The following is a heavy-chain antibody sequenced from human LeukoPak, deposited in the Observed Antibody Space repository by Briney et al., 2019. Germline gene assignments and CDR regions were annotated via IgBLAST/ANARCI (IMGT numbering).Heavy chain of an antibody. J-gene: IGHJ4*02. CDR1: GYTFTSYY. D-gene: IGHD3-22*01. V-gene: IGHV1-46*01. CDR2: INPSGGST. CDR3: ATDGDSSGYYLFPLDY. Sequence: ASVKVSCKASGYTFTSYYMHWVRQAPGQGLEWMGIINPSGGSTSYAQKFQGRVTMTRDTSTSTVYMELSSLRSEDTAVYYCATDGDSSGYYLFPLDYWGQGTLVTVSS.